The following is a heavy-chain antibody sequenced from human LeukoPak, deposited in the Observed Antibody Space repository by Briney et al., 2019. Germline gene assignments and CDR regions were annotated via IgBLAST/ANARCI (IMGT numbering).Heavy chain of an antibody. Sequence: PGGSLRLSCAASGFTFSSYGMHWVRQAPGKGLEWVAVISYDGSNKYYADSVKGRFTISRDNSKNTLYLQMNSLRAEDTAVYYCAKVANWGSRIGTAFDIWGQGTMVTVSS. D-gene: IGHD7-27*01. CDR3: AKVANWGSRIGTAFDI. CDR1: GFTFSSYG. CDR2: ISYDGSNK. J-gene: IGHJ3*02. V-gene: IGHV3-30*18.